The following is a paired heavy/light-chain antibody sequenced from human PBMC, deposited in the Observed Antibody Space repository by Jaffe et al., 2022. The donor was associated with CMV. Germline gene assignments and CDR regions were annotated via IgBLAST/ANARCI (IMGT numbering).Heavy chain of an antibody. CDR1: GFTFSSYG. J-gene: IGHJ4*02. Sequence: QVQLVESGGGVVQPGRSLRLSCVASGFTFSSYGMHWVRQAPGKGLEWVAVIWYDGSNKEYADSVKGRFTISRDNSKNTLYLQMNSLRAEDTAVYYCARDRSSGWGFFGYWGQGTLVTVSS. CDR3: ARDRSSGWGFFGY. D-gene: IGHD6-19*01. V-gene: IGHV3-33*08. CDR2: IWYDGSNK.
Light chain of an antibody. CDR3: QKYNSAPFT. V-gene: IGKV1-27*01. CDR2: AAS. CDR1: QGISNH. J-gene: IGKJ4*01. Sequence: DIQMTQSPSSLSASVGDRVTITCRASQGISNHLAWYQQNPGKVPKLLISAASSLQSGVPSRFSGSGSGTDFTLTISSLQPEDVATYYCQKYNSAPFTFGGGTKVEIK.